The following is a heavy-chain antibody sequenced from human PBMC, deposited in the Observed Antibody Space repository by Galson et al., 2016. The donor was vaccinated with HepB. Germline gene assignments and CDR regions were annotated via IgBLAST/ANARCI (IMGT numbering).Heavy chain of an antibody. CDR3: VREDVGGFDP. J-gene: IGHJ5*02. CDR1: GFTFSKYW. Sequence: SLRLSCAASGFTFSKYWMSWVRQAPGKRLEWVANIKQDGSEKDYVDSVKGRFTISRDNAKNSLYLQVNSLRAGDTAVYYCVREDVGGFDPWGQGTLVTVSS. D-gene: IGHD3-16*01. V-gene: IGHV3-7*01. CDR2: IKQDGSEK.